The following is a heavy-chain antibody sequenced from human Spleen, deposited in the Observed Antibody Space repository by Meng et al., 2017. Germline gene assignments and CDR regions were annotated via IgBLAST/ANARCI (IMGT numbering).Heavy chain of an antibody. CDR3: ARDSAALNIVVVPANYYYYYGMDV. V-gene: IGHV7-4-1*02. D-gene: IGHD2-2*01. CDR1: GYTLTSYA. Sequence: ASVKVSCKASGYTLTSYAINWLRQAPGQGLEWMGWINTKTGNPTYAQGFTGRLVFSLDTSVSTAYLQISGLKADDTAVYYCARDSAALNIVVVPANYYYYYGMDVWGQGTTVTVSS. CDR2: INTKTGNP. J-gene: IGHJ6*02.